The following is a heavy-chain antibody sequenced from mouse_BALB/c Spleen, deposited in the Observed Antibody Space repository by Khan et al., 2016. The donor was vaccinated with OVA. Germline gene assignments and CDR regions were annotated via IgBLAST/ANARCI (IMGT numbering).Heavy chain of an antibody. V-gene: IGHV1-76*01. CDR1: GYIFTNYW. CDR3: ARGEALYYFDY. Sequence: QVQLKESGAEVVRPGASVKLSCKTSGYIFTNYWIHWVIQSSGQGLEWIARIYPGTDDTYYNEKLKDKATLTADESSSTAYMQLSSLESEDSAVYFCARGEALYYFDYWGQGTTLTVSS. J-gene: IGHJ2*01. CDR2: IYPGTDDT. D-gene: IGHD3-2*02.